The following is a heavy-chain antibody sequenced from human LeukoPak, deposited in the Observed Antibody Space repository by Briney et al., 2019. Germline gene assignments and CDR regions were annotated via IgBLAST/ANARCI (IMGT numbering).Heavy chain of an antibody. Sequence: GGSLRLSCAASGFTFKTYTMHWVRHSPGKGLEWVSLIRGKGDYSYYADSVRGRLTVSRDNRKNSLYLQMNSLKTEDTAFYYCVKEHNSGWPNFDSWGQGTLVTVSS. V-gene: IGHV3-43*01. CDR2: IRGKGDYS. CDR3: VKEHNSGWPNFDS. J-gene: IGHJ5*01. D-gene: IGHD5-12*01. CDR1: GFTFKTYT.